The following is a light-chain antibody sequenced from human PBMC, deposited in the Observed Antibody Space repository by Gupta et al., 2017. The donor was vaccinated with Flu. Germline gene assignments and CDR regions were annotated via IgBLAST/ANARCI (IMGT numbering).Light chain of an antibody. CDR3: QSYDSSRTWV. V-gene: IGLV1-40*01. CDR2: GNS. Sequence: QSVLTQPPSVSGAPGQRVTISCTGSSSNIGAGYDVHWYHQRPGTAPKLLIYGNSNRPAGVPDRFSGSKSGTAASLAITGLQAEEEADYYCQSYDSSRTWVFGGGTKLTVL. J-gene: IGLJ3*02. CDR1: SSNIGAGYD.